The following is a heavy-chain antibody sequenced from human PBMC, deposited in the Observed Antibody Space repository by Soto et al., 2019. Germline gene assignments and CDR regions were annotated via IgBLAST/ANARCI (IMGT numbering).Heavy chain of an antibody. CDR2: MNPNSGNT. Sequence: QVQLVQSGAEVKKPGASVKVSCKASGYTFTSYDINWVRQATGQGFEWMGWMNPNSGNTGCAQKFQGRVPMTGDNSITTAYMELSSLRSEDTAVYSCARSPRNWGFDYWGLGTLVTVSS. CDR1: GYTFTSYD. J-gene: IGHJ4*02. V-gene: IGHV1-8*01. CDR3: ARSPRNWGFDY. D-gene: IGHD7-27*01.